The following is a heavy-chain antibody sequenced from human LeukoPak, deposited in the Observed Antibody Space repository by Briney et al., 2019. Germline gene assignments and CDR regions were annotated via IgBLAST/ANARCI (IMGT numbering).Heavy chain of an antibody. V-gene: IGHV3-23*01. D-gene: IGHD3-22*01. J-gene: IGHJ4*02. Sequence: GGSLRLSCAASGFTFSTYAMSWVRQAPGKGLEWVSAISGSGGTTYNADSVKGRFTISRDNSKNTLYLQMNSLRAEDTAVYYCASLYYYDSSGYYFEGDDYWGQGTLVTVSS. CDR1: GFTFSTYA. CDR2: ISGSGGTT. CDR3: ASLYYYDSSGYYFEGDDY.